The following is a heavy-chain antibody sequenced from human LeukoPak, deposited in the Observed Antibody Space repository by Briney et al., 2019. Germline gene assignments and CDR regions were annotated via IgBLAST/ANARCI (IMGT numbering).Heavy chain of an antibody. J-gene: IGHJ4*02. CDR3: ARETPRRGETRDGYR. V-gene: IGHV3-7*01. Sequence: GGSLRLSCAASGFIFKKYWMNWVRQVPGKGLECLANIKEDGSGTYYADSVKGRFTISRDNPKNLLFLQINSLRVEDTAVYYCARETPRRGETRDGYRWGQGTVVTVSS. D-gene: IGHD5-24*01. CDR1: GFIFKKYW. CDR2: IKEDGSGT.